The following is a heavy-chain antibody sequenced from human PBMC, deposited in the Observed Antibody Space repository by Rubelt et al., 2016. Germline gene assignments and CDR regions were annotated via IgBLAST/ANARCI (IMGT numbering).Heavy chain of an antibody. CDR3: ARRCDYFDY. CDR1: GFTVSSNY. CDR2: IYSGGST. J-gene: IGHJ4*02. V-gene: IGHV3-53*01. Sequence: SGFTVSSNYMSWVRQAPGKGLEWVSVIYSGGSTYYADSVKGRFTISRDNAKNSLYLQMNSLRVEDTAIYYCARRCDYFDYWGQGTLVPVSS.